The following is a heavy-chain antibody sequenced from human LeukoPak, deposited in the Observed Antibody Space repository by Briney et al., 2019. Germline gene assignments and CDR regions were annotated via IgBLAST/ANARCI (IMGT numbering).Heavy chain of an antibody. J-gene: IGHJ4*02. CDR3: ARSYGSGTYYNVPWDY. D-gene: IGHD3-10*01. Sequence: GRSLRLSCAASTFTLSTYAMHWVRQAPGKGLEWVAALSYDGKNKYYADSVRGRFTISRDTSNNTMFLQMASLRAEDTAVYFCARSYGSGTYYNVPWDYWGQGTLVTVSS. CDR2: LSYDGKNK. CDR1: TFTLSTYA. V-gene: IGHV3-30*08.